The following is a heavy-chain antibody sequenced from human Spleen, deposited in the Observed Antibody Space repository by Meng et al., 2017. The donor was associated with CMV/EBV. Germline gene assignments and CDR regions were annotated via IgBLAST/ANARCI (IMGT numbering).Heavy chain of an antibody. CDR1: GFIFSDYY. CDR2: ISNSGKTI. V-gene: IGHV3-11*01. Sequence: GGSLRLSCEASGFIFSDYYMSWIRQAPGKGLEWVSYISNSGKTIFYAESLKGRFTISRDNAKNTLYLEMNSLRAEDTAIYYCARDGGSTTSYYYYGLDVWGQGTTVTVSS. CDR3: ARDGGSTTSYYYYGLDV. J-gene: IGHJ6*02. D-gene: IGHD2-2*01.